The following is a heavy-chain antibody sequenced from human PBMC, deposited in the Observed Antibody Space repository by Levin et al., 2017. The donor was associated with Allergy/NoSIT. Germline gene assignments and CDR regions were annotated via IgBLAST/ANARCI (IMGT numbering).Heavy chain of an antibody. CDR3: ARGKKGKDYDFWREGMDG. Sequence: PGGSLRLSCAASGFTFSSYAMHWVRQAPGKGLEYVSAISSNGGSTYYADSVKGRFTISRDNSKNTLYLQMGSLRAEDMAVYYCARGKKGKDYDFWREGMDGWGQGTTVTVSS. J-gene: IGHJ6*02. CDR1: GFTFSSYA. CDR2: ISSNGGST. D-gene: IGHD3-3*01. V-gene: IGHV3-64*02.